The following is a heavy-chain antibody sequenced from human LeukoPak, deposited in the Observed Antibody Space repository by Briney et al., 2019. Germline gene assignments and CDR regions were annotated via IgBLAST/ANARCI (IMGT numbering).Heavy chain of an antibody. Sequence: PSETLSLTCTVSGGSISSGYYWGWIRQPPGKGLEWIGSIYHSGSTYYNPSLKSRVTISVDTSKNQFSLKLSSVTAADTAVYYCARGDAIQLWSLDYWGQGTLVTVSS. V-gene: IGHV4-38-2*02. CDR3: ARGDAIQLWSLDY. D-gene: IGHD5-18*01. J-gene: IGHJ4*02. CDR1: GGSISSGYY. CDR2: IYHSGST.